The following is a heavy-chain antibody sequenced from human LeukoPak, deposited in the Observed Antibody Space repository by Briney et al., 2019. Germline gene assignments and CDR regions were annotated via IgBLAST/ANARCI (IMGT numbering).Heavy chain of an antibody. CDR1: GYTFTNYA. Sequence: ASVKVSCKASGYTFTNYALHWVRQAPGQRLEWMGWNNAANGDTTYSQEFQDRVTISRDTSASTAYMELSGLRSEDMAVYYCVRGQHGSRWILDYWGQGTLVTVSS. J-gene: IGHJ4*02. D-gene: IGHD6-13*01. CDR2: NNAANGDT. V-gene: IGHV1-3*02. CDR3: VRGQHGSRWILDY.